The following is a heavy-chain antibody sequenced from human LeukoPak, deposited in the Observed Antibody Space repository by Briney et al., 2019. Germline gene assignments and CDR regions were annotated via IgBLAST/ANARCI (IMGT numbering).Heavy chain of an antibody. CDR3: ARDGRAVANPDIVATISHFDY. D-gene: IGHD5-12*01. J-gene: IGHJ4*02. CDR2: ISAYNGNT. Sequence: ASVKVSYKASGYTFTRYGISWVRQAPGQGLEWMGWISAYNGNTNYAQKLQGRVTITTDTSTSTAYMELRSLRSDDTAVYYCARDGRAVANPDIVATISHFDYWGQGTLVTVSS. V-gene: IGHV1-18*01. CDR1: GYTFTRYG.